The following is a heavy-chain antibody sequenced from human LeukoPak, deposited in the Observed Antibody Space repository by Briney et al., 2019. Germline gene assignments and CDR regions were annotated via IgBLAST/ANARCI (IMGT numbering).Heavy chain of an antibody. V-gene: IGHV3-23*01. CDR1: GFTFSSYG. J-gene: IGHJ4*02. CDR2: ISGSGGST. Sequence: QSGGSLRLSCAASGFTFSSYGMSWVRQAPGKGLEWVSAISGSGGSTYYADSVKGRFTISRDNSKNTLYLQMNSLRAEDTAVYYCAKDNAYSSGWLYYFDYWGQGTLVTVSS. D-gene: IGHD6-19*01. CDR3: AKDNAYSSGWLYYFDY.